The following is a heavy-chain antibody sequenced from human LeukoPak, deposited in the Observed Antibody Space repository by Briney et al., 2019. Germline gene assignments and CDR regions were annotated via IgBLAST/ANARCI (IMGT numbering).Heavy chain of an antibody. Sequence: PSETLSLTCAVYGGSFSGYYWGWIRQPPGKGLEWIGSIYYSGSTYYSPSLKGRVTISVDTSKNQFSLKLSSVTAADTAVYYCARQDSGYYHRYFQHWGQGTLVTVSS. J-gene: IGHJ1*01. CDR3: ARQDSGYYHRYFQH. CDR1: GGSFSGYY. V-gene: IGHV4-39*01. D-gene: IGHD3-22*01. CDR2: IYYSGST.